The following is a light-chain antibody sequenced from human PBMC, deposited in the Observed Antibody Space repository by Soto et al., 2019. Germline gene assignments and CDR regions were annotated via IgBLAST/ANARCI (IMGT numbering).Light chain of an antibody. CDR1: SSDVDGYNY. J-gene: IGLJ2*01. CDR2: DVS. Sequence: QSALTQPASVSGSPGQSITISCTGTSSDVDGYNYVSWYQQHPGKAPKLMIYDVSNRPSGVSNRFSGSKSGNTASLTISGLQAEDEADYYCSSYTSSSIVVFGGGTKLTVL. V-gene: IGLV2-14*01. CDR3: SSYTSSSIVV.